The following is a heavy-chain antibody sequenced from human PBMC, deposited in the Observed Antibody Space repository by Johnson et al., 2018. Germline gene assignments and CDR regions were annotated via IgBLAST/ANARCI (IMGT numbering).Heavy chain of an antibody. V-gene: IGHV3-30*18. CDR3: AKVPTAIGYCSSTSCYSYYYYGMDV. Sequence: QDRLVQSGGGVVQPGRSLRLSCAASGFTFSSYGMHWVRQAPGKGLEWVAVISYDGSNKYYADSVKGRFTISRDNSKNTLYLQMNSMRAEDTAVYYWAKVPTAIGYCSSTSCYSYYYYGMDVWGQGTTVTVSS. CDR1: GFTFSSYG. D-gene: IGHD2-2*02. CDR2: ISYDGSNK. J-gene: IGHJ6*02.